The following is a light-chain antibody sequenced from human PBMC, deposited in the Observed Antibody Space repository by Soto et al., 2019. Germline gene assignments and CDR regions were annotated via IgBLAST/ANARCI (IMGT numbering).Light chain of an antibody. V-gene: IGKV3-11*01. CDR2: DAS. Sequence: ETVLTQSPATLSSSPGERATLSCRASQSVSSYLAWYQQKPGQAPRLLIFDASNRATGTPARFSGSGSGTDFTLTISSLEPEHFAVYYCQQRSNWPWTFGQGTKVDIK. CDR3: QQRSNWPWT. CDR1: QSVSSY. J-gene: IGKJ1*01.